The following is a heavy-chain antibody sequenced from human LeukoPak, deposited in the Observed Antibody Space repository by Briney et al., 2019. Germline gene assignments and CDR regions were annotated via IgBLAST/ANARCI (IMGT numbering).Heavy chain of an antibody. Sequence: PSETLSLTCAVYGGSFSGYYWSWIRQPPGKGLEWIGEINHSGSTNYNPSLKSRVTISVDTSKNQFSLKLSSVTAADTAVYYCASPGGYQLPSYAFDIWGQGTMVTVSS. CDR3: ASPGGYQLPSYAFDI. J-gene: IGHJ3*02. CDR2: INHSGST. CDR1: GGSFSGYY. D-gene: IGHD2-2*01. V-gene: IGHV4-34*01.